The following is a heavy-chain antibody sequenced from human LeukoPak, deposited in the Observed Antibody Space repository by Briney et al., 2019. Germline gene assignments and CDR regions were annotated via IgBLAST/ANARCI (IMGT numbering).Heavy chain of an antibody. D-gene: IGHD5-24*01. Sequence: PLETLSLTCTVSGGSISSYYWNRIRQPPGKGLEWIGYIYYSGSTNYNPSLKSRVTISVDTSKNQFSLKLSSVTAADTAVYYCAGRLWRRDGYNLSAFDIWGQGTMVTVSS. V-gene: IGHV4-59*01. CDR2: IYYSGST. CDR3: AGRLWRRDGYNLSAFDI. CDR1: GGSISSYY. J-gene: IGHJ3*02.